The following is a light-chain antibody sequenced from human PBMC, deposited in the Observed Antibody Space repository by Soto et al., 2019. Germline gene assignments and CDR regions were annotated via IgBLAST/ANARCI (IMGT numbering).Light chain of an antibody. CDR1: SSNIGINY. V-gene: IGLV1-47*02. Sequence: QSVLTQPPSASGTPGQRVTISCSGSSSNIGINYVYWYQQLPGTAPKLVMYGNNQRPSGVPDRFSGSKSGTSASLAISGLQSEDEADYYCAAWDDSLIGVVFGGGTKLTVL. CDR3: AAWDDSLIGVV. CDR2: GNN. J-gene: IGLJ2*01.